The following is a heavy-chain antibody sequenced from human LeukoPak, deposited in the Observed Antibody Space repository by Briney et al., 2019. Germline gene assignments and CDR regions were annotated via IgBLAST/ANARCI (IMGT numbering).Heavy chain of an antibody. CDR1: GFTFSSYS. CDR2: ITSSGSTI. CDR3: ARDLRSNYFDY. D-gene: IGHD5/OR15-5a*01. Sequence: GGSLRLSCAASGFTFSSYSMNWVRQAPGKGLEWVSYITSSGSTIYYADSVKGRFTISRDNAKNSLYPQMNSLRAEDTAVYYCARDLRSNYFDYWGQGTLVTVSS. J-gene: IGHJ4*02. V-gene: IGHV3-48*01.